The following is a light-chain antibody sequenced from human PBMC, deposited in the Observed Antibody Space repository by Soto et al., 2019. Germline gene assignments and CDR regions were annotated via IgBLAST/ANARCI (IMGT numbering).Light chain of an antibody. J-gene: IGKJ1*01. CDR2: GAS. V-gene: IGKV3-15*01. Sequence: EIVMTQSPATLSVSPGERATLSCRASRSVNSNLVWYQQKPGQAPRLLIYGASTRATGIPGRFSGSGYGTEFTLTISTLQSEDFAVYYCLQYNNWLWTFGQGTKVEIK. CDR3: LQYNNWLWT. CDR1: RSVNSN.